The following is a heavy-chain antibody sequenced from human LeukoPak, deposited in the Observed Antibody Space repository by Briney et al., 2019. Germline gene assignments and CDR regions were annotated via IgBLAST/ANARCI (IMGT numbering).Heavy chain of an antibody. D-gene: IGHD2-8*01. V-gene: IGHV3-30*04. J-gene: IGHJ4*02. Sequence: GGSLRLSCTASGFTFSDHAMHWVRQAPGKGLEWVTVISYHARDQFYADSVKGRFTVSRDNSRNILYLQMNSLRVEDSAVYYCAAQPCINGICYLDYWGQGALVTVSS. CDR3: AAQPCINGICYLDY. CDR1: GFTFSDHA. CDR2: ISYHARDQ.